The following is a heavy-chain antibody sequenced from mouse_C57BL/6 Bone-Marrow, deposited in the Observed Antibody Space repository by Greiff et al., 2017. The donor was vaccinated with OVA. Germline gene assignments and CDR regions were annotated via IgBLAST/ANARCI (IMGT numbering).Heavy chain of an antibody. V-gene: IGHV5-12*01. CDR2: ISNGGGST. Sequence: EVKVVESGGGLVQPGGSLKLSCAASGFTFSDYYMYWVRQTPEKRLEWVAYISNGGGSTYYPDTVKGRFTISRDNAKNTLYLQMSRLKSEDTAMYYCARRGGLGAMDYWGQGTSVTVSS. CDR1: GFTFSDYY. J-gene: IGHJ4*01. D-gene: IGHD3-3*01. CDR3: ARRGGLGAMDY.